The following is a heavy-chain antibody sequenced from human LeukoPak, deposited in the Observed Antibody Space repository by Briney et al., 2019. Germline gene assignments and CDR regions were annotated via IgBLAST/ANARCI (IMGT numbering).Heavy chain of an antibody. CDR2: SRNKANSYTT. Sequence: GGSLRLSCAASGFTLSDHYMDWVRQAPGKGLEWVGRSRNKANSYTTSYAASVTGRFTISRDDSKNSLYLQMSSLKTEDTALYYCTRGSLIDYWGQGTLVTVSS. J-gene: IGHJ4*02. V-gene: IGHV3-72*01. CDR1: GFTLSDHY. CDR3: TRGSLIDY.